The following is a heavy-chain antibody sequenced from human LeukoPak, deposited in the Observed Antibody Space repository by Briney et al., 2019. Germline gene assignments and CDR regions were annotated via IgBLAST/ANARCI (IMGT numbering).Heavy chain of an antibody. V-gene: IGHV3-30*02. J-gene: IGHJ3*02. Sequence: GGSLRLSCAASGITLSSYGMHWVRQAPGKGLEWVAFMRYDGSNRYYTDSVKARFTIYRDSSKNTLYLQMNSLRAEDTAVYYCASLQSVDAFDIWGQGTMVTVSS. CDR2: MRYDGSNR. CDR1: GITLSSYG. CDR3: ASLQSVDAFDI.